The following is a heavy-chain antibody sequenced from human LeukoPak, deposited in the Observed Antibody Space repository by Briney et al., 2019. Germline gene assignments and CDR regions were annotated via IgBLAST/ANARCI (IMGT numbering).Heavy chain of an antibody. J-gene: IGHJ1*01. CDR3: ARDKAVAPEYFQH. CDR2: ISAHNGNA. D-gene: IGHD6-19*01. CDR1: GYTFTSYG. Sequence: ASVKVSCKASGYTFTSYGISWVRQAPGQGLEWMGWISAHNGNANYAQKLQDRITLTTDTSTSTAYMELRSLRSDDTAVYYCARDKAVAPEYFQHWGQGTLVTVSS. V-gene: IGHV1-18*01.